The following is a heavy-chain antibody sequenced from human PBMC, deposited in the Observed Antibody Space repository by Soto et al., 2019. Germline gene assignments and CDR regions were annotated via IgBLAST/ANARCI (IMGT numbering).Heavy chain of an antibody. Sequence: QVQLVQSGAEVKKPGASVKVSCKASGYTFTGYYMHWVRQAPGQGLEWMGWINPNSGGTNYAQKFQGWVTMTRDTSISTAYMELSRLRSDDTAVYYCARDLAAAGTYYYYGMDVWGQGTTVTVSS. CDR1: GYTFTGYY. J-gene: IGHJ6*02. CDR3: ARDLAAAGTYYYYGMDV. V-gene: IGHV1-2*04. D-gene: IGHD6-13*01. CDR2: INPNSGGT.